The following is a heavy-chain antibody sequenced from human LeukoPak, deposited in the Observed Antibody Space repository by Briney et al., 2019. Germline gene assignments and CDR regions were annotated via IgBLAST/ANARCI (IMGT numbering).Heavy chain of an antibody. Sequence: SETLSLTCAVYGGSFSGYYWSWIRQPPGKGLEWIGEINHSGSTNYNPSLKSRVTISVDTSENQFSLKLSSVTAADTAVYYCARGVRLRFPYYYYGMDVWGQGTTVTVSS. J-gene: IGHJ6*02. CDR3: ARGVRLRFPYYYYGMDV. D-gene: IGHD5-12*01. CDR1: GGSFSGYY. V-gene: IGHV4-34*01. CDR2: INHSGST.